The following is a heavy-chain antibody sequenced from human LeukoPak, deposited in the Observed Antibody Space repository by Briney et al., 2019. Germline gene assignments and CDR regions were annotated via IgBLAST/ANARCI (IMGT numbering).Heavy chain of an antibody. CDR1: GGPISSYY. Sequence: SVTLSLTCTVSGGPISSYYWSWIRQPPGKALEWIGYIYYSGSTNYNPSLKSRVTISVDTSKNQFSLKLSSVTAADTAVYYCARHRTQYYFDYWGQGTLVTVSS. V-gene: IGHV4-59*01. D-gene: IGHD1/OR15-1a*01. CDR2: IYYSGST. CDR3: ARHRTQYYFDY. J-gene: IGHJ4*02.